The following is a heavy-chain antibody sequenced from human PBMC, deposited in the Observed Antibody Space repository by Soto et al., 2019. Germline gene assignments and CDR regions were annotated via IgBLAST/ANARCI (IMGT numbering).Heavy chain of an antibody. Sequence: GASVKVSCKASGYTFTGYYMHWVRQAPGQGLEWMGWINPNSGGTNYAQKFQGRVTMTRDTSISTAYMELSRLRSDDTAVYYCSGYCNGGSCNWFDPCGQGTLVTVSS. CDR3: SGYCNGGSCNWFDP. V-gene: IGHV1-2*02. J-gene: IGHJ5*02. CDR2: INPNSGGT. D-gene: IGHD2-15*01. CDR1: GYTFTGYY.